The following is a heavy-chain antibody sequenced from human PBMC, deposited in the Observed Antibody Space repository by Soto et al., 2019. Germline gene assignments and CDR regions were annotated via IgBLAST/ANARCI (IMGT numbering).Heavy chain of an antibody. Sequence: ASVRVSCKASGYTFTSYGISWVRQAPGQGLEWMGWISAYNGNTNYAQKLQGRVTMTTDTSTSTAYMELRSLRSDDTAVYYCARSELRFLPLDYWGQGTLVTVSS. D-gene: IGHD3-3*01. CDR3: ARSELRFLPLDY. CDR2: ISAYNGNT. CDR1: GYTFTSYG. V-gene: IGHV1-18*01. J-gene: IGHJ4*02.